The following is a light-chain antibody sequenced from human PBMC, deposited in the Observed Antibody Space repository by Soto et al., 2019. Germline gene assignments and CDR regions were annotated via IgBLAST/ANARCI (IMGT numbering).Light chain of an antibody. J-gene: IGLJ1*01. Sequence: QSALTQPPSASGSPGQSVTISCTGTCSDIGGYNFVSWYQQHPGKVPKLIIYEVNKRPSGVPDRFSGSKSGNTASLTVSGLQADDEADYYCSSYAGTNNRYVFGTGTKVTVL. V-gene: IGLV2-8*01. CDR3: SSYAGTNNRYV. CDR1: CSDIGGYNF. CDR2: EVN.